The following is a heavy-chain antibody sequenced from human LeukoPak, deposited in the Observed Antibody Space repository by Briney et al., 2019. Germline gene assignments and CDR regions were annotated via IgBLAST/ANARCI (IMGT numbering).Heavy chain of an antibody. Sequence: GGSLRLSCAASGFTFSSYAMSWVRQAPGKGLEWVSSVSGGGGTTHHADSVKGRFTISRDNYKSALYLQMNSLEAGDTAVYYCARDGWNVFFDYWGQGALVSVSS. V-gene: IGHV3-23*01. J-gene: IGHJ4*02. CDR1: GFTFSSYA. CDR3: ARDGWNVFFDY. CDR2: VSGGGGTT. D-gene: IGHD1-1*01.